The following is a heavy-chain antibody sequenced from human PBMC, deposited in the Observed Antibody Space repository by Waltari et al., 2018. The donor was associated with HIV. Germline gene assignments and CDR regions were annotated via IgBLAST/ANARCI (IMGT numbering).Heavy chain of an antibody. CDR1: GGTFSTPA. J-gene: IGHJ3*02. V-gene: IGHV1-69*01. CDR2: IIPIFGSP. D-gene: IGHD5-18*01. CDR3: ASASRDTAMGAFDI. Sequence: QVQPVQSGAEVKKPGSSVKVSCKASGGTFSTPAINWVRQAPGQGLEWMGGIIPIFGSPNYAQKFQGRVTITADESTSTVYMKLSSLRSEDTAVYYCASASRDTAMGAFDIWGQGTMVTVSS.